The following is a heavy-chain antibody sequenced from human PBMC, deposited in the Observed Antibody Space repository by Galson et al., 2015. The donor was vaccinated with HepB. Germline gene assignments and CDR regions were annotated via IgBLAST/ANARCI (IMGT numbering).Heavy chain of an antibody. J-gene: IGHJ2*01. D-gene: IGHD2/OR15-2a*01. Sequence: SCKASGYTLTSHDINWVRQATGQGLEWMGWMNPNSGNTAYAQKFQGRVTMTRSTSISTAYMELSSLTSEDTAMYYCARGYCTSTTCNWYFDLWGRGTLVTVSS. V-gene: IGHV1-8*01. CDR2: MNPNSGNT. CDR3: ARGYCTSTTCNWYFDL. CDR1: GYTLTSHD.